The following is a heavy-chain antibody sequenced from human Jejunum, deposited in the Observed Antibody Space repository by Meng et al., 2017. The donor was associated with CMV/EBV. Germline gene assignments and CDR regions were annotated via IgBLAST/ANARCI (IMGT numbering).Heavy chain of an antibody. CDR2: INPKNGGP. V-gene: IGHV1-2*02. Sequence: CKTSGYDFTDYYIQWVRQAPGQGLEWMGWINPKNGGPRYAAKFQGRVTMTSDTSLNTAYLDLSGLTSDDTAVYYCTRRKADTGWVYWGQGTLVTVSS. CDR1: GYDFTDYY. J-gene: IGHJ4*02. D-gene: IGHD1-26*01. CDR3: TRRKADTGWVY.